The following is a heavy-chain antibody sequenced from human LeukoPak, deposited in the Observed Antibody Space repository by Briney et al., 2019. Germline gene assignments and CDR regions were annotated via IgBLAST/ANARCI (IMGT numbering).Heavy chain of an antibody. CDR3: ARDSAAITLPRNCFDY. V-gene: IGHV1-69*13. J-gene: IGHJ4*02. CDR2: IIPIFGTA. Sequence: GASVKVSCKASGGTFSSYAISWVRQAPGQGLEWMGGIIPIFGTANYAQKFQGRVTITADESTSTAYMELSSLRSEDTAVYYCARDSAAITLPRNCFDYWGQGTLVTVSS. D-gene: IGHD1-20*01. CDR1: GGTFSSYA.